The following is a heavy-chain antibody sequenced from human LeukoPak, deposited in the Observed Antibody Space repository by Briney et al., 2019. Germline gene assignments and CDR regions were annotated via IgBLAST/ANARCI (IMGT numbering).Heavy chain of an antibody. J-gene: IGHJ6*03. V-gene: IGHV3-23*01. CDR1: GFTFSSYA. CDR2: ISGSGGST. CDR3: ARVAVAGDYYYYYYMDV. D-gene: IGHD6-19*01. Sequence: GGSLRLSCAASGFTFSSYAMSWVRQAPGKGLEWVSAISGSGGSTYYADSVKGRFTISRDNSKNTLYLQMNSLRAEDTAVYYCARVAVAGDYYYYYYMDVWSKGTTVTISS.